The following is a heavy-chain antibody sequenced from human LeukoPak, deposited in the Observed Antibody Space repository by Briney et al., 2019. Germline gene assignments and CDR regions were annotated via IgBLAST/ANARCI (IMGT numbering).Heavy chain of an antibody. Sequence: SETLSLTCTVSGGSISTYYWSWIRQPPGKGLEWIGEINHSGSTNYNPSLKSRVTISVDTSKNQFSLKLSSVTAADTAVYYCARGGRYSSSGVDYWGQGTLVTVSS. CDR1: GGSISTYY. V-gene: IGHV4-34*01. CDR3: ARGGRYSSSGVDY. CDR2: INHSGST. J-gene: IGHJ4*02. D-gene: IGHD6-6*01.